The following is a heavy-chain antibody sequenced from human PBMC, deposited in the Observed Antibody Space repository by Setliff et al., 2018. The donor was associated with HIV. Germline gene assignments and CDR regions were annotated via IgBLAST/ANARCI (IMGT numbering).Heavy chain of an antibody. V-gene: IGHV1-69*05. CDR3: AREARIPSGPDWYFDL. Sequence: VASVMVSCKASGGTFSSYAISWVRQAPGQGLEWMGGIIPIFGTANYAQKFQGRVTITTDESTSTAYMELSSLRSEDTAVYYCAREARIPSGPDWYFDLWGRGTLVTVSS. CDR2: IIPIFGTA. CDR1: GGTFSSYA. J-gene: IGHJ2*01. D-gene: IGHD3-10*01.